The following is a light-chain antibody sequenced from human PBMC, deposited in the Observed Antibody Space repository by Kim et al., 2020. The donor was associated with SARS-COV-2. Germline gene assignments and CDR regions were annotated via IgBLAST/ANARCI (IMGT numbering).Light chain of an antibody. V-gene: IGKV3-20*01. J-gene: IGKJ2*01. Sequence: EIVLTQSPGTLSLSPGERATVSCRASQAVDTTSVAWYQQRPGQAPRLLIYGTSSRATGIPDRFSGSGSGADFTLRINRLEPEDFAVYYCQQWGSSAVYTFGPGTKLEI. CDR2: GTS. CDR1: QAVDTTS. CDR3: QQWGSSAVYT.